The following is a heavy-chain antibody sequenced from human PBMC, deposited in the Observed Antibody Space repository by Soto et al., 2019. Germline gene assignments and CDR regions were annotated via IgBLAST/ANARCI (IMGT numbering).Heavy chain of an antibody. CDR1: GYTFTGYY. CDR3: ASSSLAYSSSPDTSDSFDI. V-gene: IGHV1-2*04. CDR2: INPNSGGT. Sequence: ASVKVSCMASGYTFTGYYMHWVRQAPGQGLEWMGWINPNSGGTNYAQKFQGWVTMTRDTSISTAYMELSRLRSDDTAVYYCASSSLAYSSSPDTSDSFDIWGQGTMVTVSS. J-gene: IGHJ3*02. D-gene: IGHD6-13*01.